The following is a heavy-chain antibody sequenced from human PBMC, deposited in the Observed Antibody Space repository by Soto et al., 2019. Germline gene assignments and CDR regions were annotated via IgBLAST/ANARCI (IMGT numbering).Heavy chain of an antibody. CDR1: GYTFTGYY. CDR2: INPNSGGT. D-gene: IGHD3-22*01. V-gene: IGHV1-2*02. Sequence: ASVKVSCKASGYTFTGYYMHWVRQAPGQGLEWMGWINPNSGGTNYAQKFQGRVTMTRDTSISTAYMGLSRLRSDDTAVYYCARATYYYDSSGYYSQTYYFDYWGQGTLVTVSS. J-gene: IGHJ4*02. CDR3: ARATYYYDSSGYYSQTYYFDY.